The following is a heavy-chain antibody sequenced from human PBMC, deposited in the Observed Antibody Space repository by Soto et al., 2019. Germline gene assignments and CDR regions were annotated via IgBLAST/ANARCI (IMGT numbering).Heavy chain of an antibody. Sequence: GGSLRLSCAASGFTFSSYGMHWVRQAPGKGLEWVAVISYDGSNKYYADSVKGRFTISRDNSKNTLYLQMNSLRAEDTAVYYCAKDKVDGSGSYYNTFPNDYWGQGTLVTVSS. J-gene: IGHJ4*02. D-gene: IGHD3-10*01. V-gene: IGHV3-30*18. CDR2: ISYDGSNK. CDR3: AKDKVDGSGSYYNTFPNDY. CDR1: GFTFSSYG.